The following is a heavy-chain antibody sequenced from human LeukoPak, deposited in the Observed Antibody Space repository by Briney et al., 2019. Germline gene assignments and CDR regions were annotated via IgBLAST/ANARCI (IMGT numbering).Heavy chain of an antibody. CDR1: GGSFSGYY. CDR2: INHSGST. Sequence: SETLSLTCAVYGGSFSGYYWNWIRQPPGKGLEWIEEINHSGSTNYNPSLKSRVTISVDTSKNHFSLKLSSVTAADTAMYYCATTRYFDWLLHDYWGQGTLVTVSS. CDR3: ATTRYFDWLLHDY. J-gene: IGHJ4*02. D-gene: IGHD3-9*01. V-gene: IGHV4-34*01.